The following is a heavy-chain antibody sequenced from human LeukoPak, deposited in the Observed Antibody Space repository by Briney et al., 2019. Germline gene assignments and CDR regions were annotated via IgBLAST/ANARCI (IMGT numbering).Heavy chain of an antibody. V-gene: IGHV3-7*04. CDR1: GFSFSSNW. J-gene: IGHJ4*02. CDR3: LRDYGGS. Sequence: GGSLRLSCAAPGFSFSSNWMGWVRQAPGKGLEWVANIKGDGSEKNYVASVKGRFTISRDNAENSLHLQMYSLRAEDTAVYYCLRDYGGSWGQGTLVAVS. D-gene: IGHD4-23*01. CDR2: IKGDGSEK.